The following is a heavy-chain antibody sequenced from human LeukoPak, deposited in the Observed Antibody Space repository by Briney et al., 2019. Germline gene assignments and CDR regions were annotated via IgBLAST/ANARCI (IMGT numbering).Heavy chain of an antibody. CDR2: ISSSSSYI. D-gene: IGHD3-10*01. V-gene: IGHV3-21*01. CDR1: GFTFSSYW. CDR3: ARDYYGSGSYYFDY. J-gene: IGHJ4*02. Sequence: PGGSLRLSCAASGFTFSSYWLHWVRQAPGKGLEWVSSISSSSSYIYYADSVKGRFTISRDNAKNSLYLQMNSLRAEDTAVYYCARDYYGSGSYYFDYWGQGTLVTVSS.